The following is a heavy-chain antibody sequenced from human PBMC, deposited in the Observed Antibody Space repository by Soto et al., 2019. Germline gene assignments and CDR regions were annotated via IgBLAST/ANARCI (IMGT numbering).Heavy chain of an antibody. Sequence: EVQLLESGGGLVQPGGSLRLSCAASGFTFSTYAMTWVRQAPGKGLVWVSSISGSGGRTSYSDSVKGRFTISRDNSRNTLYLQMNSLRGEDTAVYYCAKAFMTSVERGLMAKDIGATRGYWGLGTLVTVSS. D-gene: IGHD4-17*01. CDR1: GFTFSTYA. J-gene: IGHJ4*02. CDR3: AKAFMTSVERGLMAKDIGATRGY. V-gene: IGHV3-23*01. CDR2: ISGSGGRT.